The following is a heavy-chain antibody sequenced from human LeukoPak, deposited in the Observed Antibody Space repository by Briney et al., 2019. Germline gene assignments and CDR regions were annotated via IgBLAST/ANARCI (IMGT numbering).Heavy chain of an antibody. CDR3: VRDIQWRFDP. CDR1: GYMFTSYG. D-gene: IGHD2-8*01. Sequence: ASLKLSCKASGYMFTSYGISWVRQAPGQGLEWMGWISTSKGNTNYAQRLQGRVTMTTDTSTSTAYMELRSLRSDDTAIYYCVRDIQWRFDPWGQGTLVTVSS. CDR2: ISTSKGNT. J-gene: IGHJ5*02. V-gene: IGHV1-18*01.